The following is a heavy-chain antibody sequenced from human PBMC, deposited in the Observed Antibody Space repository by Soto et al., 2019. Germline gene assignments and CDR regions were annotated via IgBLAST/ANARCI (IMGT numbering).Heavy chain of an antibody. Sequence: QVQLVQSWAEVKKPGSSVKVSCKASGGTFSSYAINWVRQAPGQGLEWMGGIIRIFGTPDYAQRFQGRVTITADESTSTAYMELSSLRSEDTAVYYCARQGSNEYYYYGMDVWGQGTKVTVSS. V-gene: IGHV1-69*12. J-gene: IGHJ6*02. D-gene: IGHD3-10*01. CDR3: ARQGSNEYYYYGMDV. CDR1: GGTFSSYA. CDR2: IIRIFGTP.